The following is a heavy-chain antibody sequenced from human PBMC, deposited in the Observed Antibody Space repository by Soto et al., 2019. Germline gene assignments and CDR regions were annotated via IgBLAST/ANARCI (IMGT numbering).Heavy chain of an antibody. Sequence: GGSLRLSCAASGFTFSSYAMSWVRQAPGKGLEWVSAISGSGGSTYYADSVKGRFTISRDNSKNTLYLQMNSLRAEDTAVYYCAKGSYYDFWSGYYSWRQGTLVTVSS. D-gene: IGHD3-3*01. CDR2: ISGSGGST. CDR1: GFTFSSYA. CDR3: AKGSYYDFWSGYYS. J-gene: IGHJ4*02. V-gene: IGHV3-23*01.